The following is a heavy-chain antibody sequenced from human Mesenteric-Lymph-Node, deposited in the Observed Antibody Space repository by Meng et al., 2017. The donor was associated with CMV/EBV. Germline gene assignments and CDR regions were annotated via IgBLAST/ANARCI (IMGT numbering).Heavy chain of an antibody. V-gene: IGHV4-31*03. J-gene: IGHJ4*02. CDR1: GGSISSGGYY. CDR3: ARDGGPYSSSPS. Sequence: NVSGGSISSGGYYWSWIRQHPGKGLEWIGYIFYSGSTYYNPSLKSRVTISVDTSKNQFSLKLSSVTAADTAVYYCARDGGPYSSSPSWGQGTLVTVS. CDR2: IFYSGST. D-gene: IGHD6-6*01.